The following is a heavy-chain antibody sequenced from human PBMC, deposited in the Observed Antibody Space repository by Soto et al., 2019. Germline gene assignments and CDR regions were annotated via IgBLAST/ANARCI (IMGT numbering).Heavy chain of an antibody. J-gene: IGHJ4*02. CDR2: VIPILGAS. V-gene: IGHV1-69*08. CDR1: ADTFTGYT. D-gene: IGHD3-10*01. CDR3: ARSRGSYYTNFDS. Sequence: QVQLVQSGAGVKKPGSSVKVSCKASADTFTGYTVTWVRQAPGQGLEWVGRVIPILGASNFAQKFQGRVTISADKSADTAYMVLTGLTSEDTAVYYCARSRGSYYTNFDSWGQGTLVTVSS.